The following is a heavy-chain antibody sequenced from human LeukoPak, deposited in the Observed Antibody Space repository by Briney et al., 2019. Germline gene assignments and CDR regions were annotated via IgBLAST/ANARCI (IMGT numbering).Heavy chain of an antibody. CDR3: ARRYCSGGSCYPHFDF. Sequence: ASVKISCKASGYTFTNYDINWLRQATGQGLEWMGYMNPNSGTTGYAQKFQGRVTVTRNTSISTVYMELSSLRSDDTAIYYCARRYCSGGSCYPHFDFWGQGTLVTVSS. D-gene: IGHD2-15*01. J-gene: IGHJ4*02. CDR2: MNPNSGTT. CDR1: GYTFTNYD. V-gene: IGHV1-8*03.